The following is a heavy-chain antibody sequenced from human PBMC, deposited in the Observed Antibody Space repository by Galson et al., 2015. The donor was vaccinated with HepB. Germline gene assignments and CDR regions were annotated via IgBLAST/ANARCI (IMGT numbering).Heavy chain of an antibody. D-gene: IGHD2-2*01. J-gene: IGHJ5*02. V-gene: IGHV4-31*03. CDR1: GGSISSGGYY. Sequence: TLSLTCTVSGGSISSGGYYWSWIRQHPGKGLEWIGFIYYSGSTNYNPSLKSRVTISLDTSKNQFSLKLGSVTAAETAVYYCARGWGGPTAFFPWGQGTLVTVSS. CDR2: IYYSGST. CDR3: ARGWGGPTAFFP.